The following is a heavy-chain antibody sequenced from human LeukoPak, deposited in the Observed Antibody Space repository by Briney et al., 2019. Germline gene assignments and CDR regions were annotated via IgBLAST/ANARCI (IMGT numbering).Heavy chain of an antibody. V-gene: IGHV3-64*01. CDR2: ISSNGGST. CDR1: GFTFSSYA. D-gene: IGHD1-26*01. J-gene: IGHJ4*02. Sequence: PWGSLILSCAASGFTFSSYAMHWVRQAPGRGLEYVSAISSNGGSTYYANSVKGRFTISRDNSKNTLYLQMGSLRAEDMAVYYCARDTGSYYFDYWGQGTLVTVST. CDR3: ARDTGSYYFDY.